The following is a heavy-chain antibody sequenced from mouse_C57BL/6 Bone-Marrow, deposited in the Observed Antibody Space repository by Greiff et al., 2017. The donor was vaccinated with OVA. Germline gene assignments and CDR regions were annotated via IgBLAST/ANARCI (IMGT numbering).Heavy chain of an antibody. V-gene: IGHV1-55*01. J-gene: IGHJ3*01. D-gene: IGHD1-1*01. CDR1: GYTFTSYW. CDR2: IYPGSGST. Sequence: QVHVKQPGAELVKPGASVKMSCKASGYTFTSYWITCVKQRPGQGLEWIGDIYPGSGSTNYNEKFKSKATLTVDTSSSTAYMQLSSLTSEDSAVYYCARWYYWFAYWGQGTLVTVSA. CDR3: ARWYYWFAY.